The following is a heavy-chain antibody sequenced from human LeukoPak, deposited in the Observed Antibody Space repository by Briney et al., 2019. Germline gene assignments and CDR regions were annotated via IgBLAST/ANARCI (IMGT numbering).Heavy chain of an antibody. J-gene: IGHJ5*02. CDR3: AREGITAYSSSWLNWFDP. CDR2: ISYDGSNK. V-gene: IGHV3-30-3*01. Sequence: GGSLRLSCAASGFTFSSYAMHWVRQAPGKGLEWVAVISYDGSNKYYADSVKGRFTISRDNSKNTLYLQMNSLRAEDTAVCYCAREGITAYSSSWLNWFDPWGQGTLVTVSS. D-gene: IGHD6-13*01. CDR1: GFTFSSYA.